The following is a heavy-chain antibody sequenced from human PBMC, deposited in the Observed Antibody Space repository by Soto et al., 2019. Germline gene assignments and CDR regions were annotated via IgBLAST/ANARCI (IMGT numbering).Heavy chain of an antibody. V-gene: IGHV1-3*01. CDR3: VRRHVSATCLDWFDP. Sequence: ASVKVSCKASGYTFTSYGIHWVRQAPGQRLEWMGWINAANGDTKYSPKFQGRVTITRDTSASTAYMELSSLRSEDTAVYCCVRRHVSATCLDWFDPWGKGNLVIVSS. CDR2: INAANGDT. CDR1: GYTFTSYG. J-gene: IGHJ5*02.